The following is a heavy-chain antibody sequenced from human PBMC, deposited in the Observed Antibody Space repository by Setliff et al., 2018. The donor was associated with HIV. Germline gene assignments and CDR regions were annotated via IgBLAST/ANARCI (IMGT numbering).Heavy chain of an antibody. CDR1: GGPFSGYY. Sequence: PSETLSLTCAVYGGPFSGYYWTWIRQSPERGLEWIGEINQGRTTDYNPSLKRRVSISVDTSKNQFSLKLRSVTVSDTAFYFCARSRGSRYDTASNRRGYYYDFWSQGTQVTVSS. V-gene: IGHV4-34*01. J-gene: IGHJ4*02. CDR2: INQGRTT. CDR3: ARSRGSRYDTASNRRGYYYDF. D-gene: IGHD3-3*01.